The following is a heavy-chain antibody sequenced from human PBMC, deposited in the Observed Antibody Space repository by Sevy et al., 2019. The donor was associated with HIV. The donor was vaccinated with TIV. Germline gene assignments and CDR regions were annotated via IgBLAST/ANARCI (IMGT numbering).Heavy chain of an antibody. CDR1: GGSISSYY. CDR3: ATISQQLVGFFDY. D-gene: IGHD6-6*01. V-gene: IGHV4-59*12. J-gene: IGHJ4*02. CDR2: IFYSGST. Sequence: SETLSLTYTVSGGSISSYYWSWIRQPPGKGLEWIGYIFYSGSTYYNPSLKRRVTISVDTSKNQFSLKLTSVTAADTAVYYCATISQQLVGFFDYWGQGTLVTVSS.